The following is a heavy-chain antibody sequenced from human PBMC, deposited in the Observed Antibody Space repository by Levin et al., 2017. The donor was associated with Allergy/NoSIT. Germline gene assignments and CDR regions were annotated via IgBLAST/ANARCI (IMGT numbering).Heavy chain of an antibody. CDR2: ISNGGDRT. CDR3: AKAGYCSSTSCEKGAFDI. CDR1: GFTFSTYA. V-gene: IGHV3-23*01. J-gene: IGHJ3*02. D-gene: IGHD2-2*01. Sequence: GESLKISCAASGFTFSTYAMGWVRQAPGKGLEWVAGISNGGDRTYYADSVKGRFTISRDNSKNTLYLQMNSLRAEDTAVYYCAKAGYCSSTSCEKGAFDIWGQGTMVTVSS.